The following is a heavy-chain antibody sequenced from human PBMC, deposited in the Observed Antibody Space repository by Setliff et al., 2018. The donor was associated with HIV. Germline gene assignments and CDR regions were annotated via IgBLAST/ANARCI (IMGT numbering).Heavy chain of an antibody. J-gene: IGHJ6*03. CDR3: ARAMGANWSYYYYMDV. D-gene: IGHD1-26*01. V-gene: IGHV4-38-2*01. Sequence: PSETLSLTCAVSGYSISDGYYWGWIRQPPGKGPEWIGSIHHSGSAHFNPSLKSRVAMSVDTSEKQLSLKLNSVTAADTAVYYCARAMGANWSYYYYMDVWGKGTTVTVSS. CDR2: IHHSGSA. CDR1: GYSISDGYY.